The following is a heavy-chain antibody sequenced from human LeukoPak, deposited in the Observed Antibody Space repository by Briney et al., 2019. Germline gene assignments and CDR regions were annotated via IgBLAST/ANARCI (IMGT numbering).Heavy chain of an antibody. CDR2: MSASSGNT. D-gene: IGHD2-21*02. J-gene: IGHJ4*02. V-gene: IGHV1-8*01. CDR1: GYTFTRYG. Sequence: ASVKVSCKASGYTFTRYGMNWVRQAPGQGLEWMGWMSASSGNTGYAQKFQGRVSMTRATSITTAYLELSSLTFEDTAVYYCARTPPKGDIDYWGQGTLVTVSS. CDR3: ARTPPKGDIDY.